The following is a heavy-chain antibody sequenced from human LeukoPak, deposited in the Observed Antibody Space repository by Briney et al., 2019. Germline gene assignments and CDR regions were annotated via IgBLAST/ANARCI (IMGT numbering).Heavy chain of an antibody. V-gene: IGHV3-7*01. CDR3: ARDAVIGAYYYYYMDV. Sequence: GGSLRLSCAASGFTFSSYWMSWVGQAPGKGLEWVANIKQDGSEEYYVDSVKGRFTISRDNAKNSLYLQMNSLRAEDTAVYYCARDAVIGAYYYYYMDVWGKGTTVTVSS. D-gene: IGHD2/OR15-2a*01. CDR1: GFTFSSYW. J-gene: IGHJ6*03. CDR2: IKQDGSEE.